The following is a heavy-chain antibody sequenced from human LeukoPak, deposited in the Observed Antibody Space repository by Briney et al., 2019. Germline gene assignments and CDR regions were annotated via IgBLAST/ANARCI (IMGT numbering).Heavy chain of an antibody. CDR1: GYTFSNYV. CDR2: ISTYTGNS. V-gene: IGHV1-18*01. D-gene: IGHD4-17*01. CDR3: ARTMTTLTTHGELDF. J-gene: IGHJ4*02. Sequence: ASVKVSCKTSGYTFSNYVLTWVRQAPGQGLEWMGRISTYTGNSNYAQKYQDRVTMTTDTSTSTAYMELRNLSSDDTAVYYCARTMTTLTTHGELDFWGQGTLVTVSS.